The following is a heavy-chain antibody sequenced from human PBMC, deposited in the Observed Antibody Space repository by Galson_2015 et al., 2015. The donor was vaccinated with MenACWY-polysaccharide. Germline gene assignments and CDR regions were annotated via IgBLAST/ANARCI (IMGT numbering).Heavy chain of an antibody. Sequence: SLRLSCAASGFTFSTYGMHWVRQAPGKGLEWVSAITGSGGSTYYADSVKGRFTISRDNSKNTVYLQMNSLRAEDTAVYYCAKEGSCSGGSCSGWFDPWGQGTLVTVSS. V-gene: IGHV3-23*01. CDR3: AKEGSCSGGSCSGWFDP. CDR2: ITGSGGST. D-gene: IGHD2-15*01. CDR1: GFTFSTYG. J-gene: IGHJ5*02.